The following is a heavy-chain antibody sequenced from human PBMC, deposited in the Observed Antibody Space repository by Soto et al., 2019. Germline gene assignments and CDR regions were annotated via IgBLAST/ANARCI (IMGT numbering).Heavy chain of an antibody. D-gene: IGHD3-16*01. V-gene: IGHV3-23*01. Sequence: SGGSLRLSCAASGFTFSNYAMSWVRQAPGKGLEWVSGISGSGENTDYADSVKGRFTISRGNSKNTLYLQMNSLRAEDTAVYYCAKDLTRVTRDYWGQGALVTVSS. CDR3: AKDLTRVTRDY. J-gene: IGHJ4*02. CDR2: ISGSGENT. CDR1: GFTFSNYA.